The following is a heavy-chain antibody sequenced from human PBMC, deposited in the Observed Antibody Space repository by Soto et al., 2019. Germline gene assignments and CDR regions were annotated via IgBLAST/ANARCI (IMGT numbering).Heavy chain of an antibody. J-gene: IGHJ6*02. V-gene: IGHV1-69*12. CDR1: GGTFSSYA. D-gene: IGHD2-8*01. CDR3: AGPMNGSCYCGMDV. CDR2: IIPIFGTA. Sequence: QVQLVQSGAEVKKPGSSVKVSCKASGGTFSSYAISWVRQAPGQGLEWMGGIIPIFGTADYAQKFQGRVTITADESTSTDYMEPSSPRSEDTAGYYCAGPMNGSCYCGMDVWGQGTRVTVSS.